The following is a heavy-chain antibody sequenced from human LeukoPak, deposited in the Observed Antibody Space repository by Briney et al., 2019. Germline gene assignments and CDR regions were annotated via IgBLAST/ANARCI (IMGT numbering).Heavy chain of an antibody. D-gene: IGHD3-9*01. CDR1: GFTFSSYW. Sequence: PGGSLRLSCAASGFTFSSYWMSWVRQAPGKGLEWVANIKQDGSEKYYVDSVKGRFTISRDNAKNSLYLQMNSLRAEDTALYYCAKDSSQDILTGYPDYWGQGTLVTVSS. V-gene: IGHV3-7*03. CDR3: AKDSSQDILTGYPDY. J-gene: IGHJ4*02. CDR2: IKQDGSEK.